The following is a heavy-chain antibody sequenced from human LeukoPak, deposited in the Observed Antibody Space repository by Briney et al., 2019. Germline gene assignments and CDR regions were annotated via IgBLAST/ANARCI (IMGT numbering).Heavy chain of an antibody. CDR1: GYTFTSYD. J-gene: IGHJ5*02. D-gene: IGHD6-13*01. CDR3: ARHRIAAAGNWFDP. Sequence: ASVKVSCKASGYTFTSYDINWVRQATGQGLEWMGWMNPNSGNTGYAQKFQGRVTITRNTSISTAYMELSSLRSEDTAVYYCARHRIAAAGNWFDPWGQGTLVTVSS. CDR2: MNPNSGNT. V-gene: IGHV1-8*01.